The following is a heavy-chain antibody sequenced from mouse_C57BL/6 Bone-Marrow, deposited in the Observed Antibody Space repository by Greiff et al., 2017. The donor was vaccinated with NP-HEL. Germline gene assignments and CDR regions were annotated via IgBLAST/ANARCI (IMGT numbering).Heavy chain of an antibody. CDR2: IDPENGYT. Sequence: EVKLVESGAELVRPGASVKLSCTASGFNIKDDYMHWVKQRPEQGLEWIGWIDPENGYTEYASKVQGKATITADTSSNTAYLQLSSLTSEDTAVYYCTPDGSSYDGFAYWGQGTLVTVSA. V-gene: IGHV14-4*01. CDR1: GFNIKDDY. CDR3: TPDGSSYDGFAY. D-gene: IGHD1-1*01. J-gene: IGHJ3*01.